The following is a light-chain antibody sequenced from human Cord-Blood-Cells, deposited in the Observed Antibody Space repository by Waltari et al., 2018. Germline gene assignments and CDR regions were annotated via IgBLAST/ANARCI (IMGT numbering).Light chain of an antibody. J-gene: IGKJ4*01. Sequence: EIVLTQSPATRSWSPGERSTLSCRASQSVSSYLAWYQQKPGQAPRLLIYDASNRATGIPARFSGSGSGTDFTLTISSLEPEDFAVYYCQQRSNWPLLTFGGGTKVEIK. CDR2: DAS. CDR3: QQRSNWPLLT. V-gene: IGKV3-11*01. CDR1: QSVSSY.